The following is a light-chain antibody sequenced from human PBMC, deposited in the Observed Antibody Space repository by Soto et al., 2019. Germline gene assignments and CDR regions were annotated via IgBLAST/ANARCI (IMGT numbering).Light chain of an antibody. V-gene: IGKV1-13*01. CDR2: DAS. CDR3: QHFYDYPLP. J-gene: IGKJ4*01. Sequence: AIEVTQSPSSLSASVGDRVTITCLASQDIISLFACYQQRPGNPPKLLIYDASSLESGVPSRFSGSGSGTDFALTISGLQPEDFTTYYCQHFYDYPLPFGGGTKVDVK. CDR1: QDIISL.